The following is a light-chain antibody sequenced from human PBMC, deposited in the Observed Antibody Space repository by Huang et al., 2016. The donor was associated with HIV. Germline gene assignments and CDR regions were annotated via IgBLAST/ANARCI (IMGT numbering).Light chain of an antibody. CDR1: QSLLRSDGHNY. CDR2: LGS. Sequence: DIVVSQSPLSLPVTPGEPASISCRSTQSLLRSDGHNYLNWDLQKAGRSPQLLLYLGSNRASGVPDRCSGRGSGTDFTLIISRVEAADVGVYYCMQTLQTPYTFGRGTKLEIK. V-gene: IGKV2-28*01. CDR3: MQTLQTPYT. J-gene: IGKJ2*01.